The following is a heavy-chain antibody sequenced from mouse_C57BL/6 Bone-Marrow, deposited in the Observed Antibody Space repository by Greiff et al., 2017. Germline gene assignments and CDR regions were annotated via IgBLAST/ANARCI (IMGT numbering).Heavy chain of an antibody. CDR2: IYPRSGNT. V-gene: IGHV1-81*01. Sequence: QVQLQQSGAELASPGASVKLSCKASGYTFTSYGISWVKQRTGQGLEWIGEIYPRSGNTYSNEKFKGKATLTADKSSSTAYMQLRSLTSEDSAVYFSARSDGDYAFFDYWGQGTTLTVSS. CDR3: ARSDGDYAFFDY. CDR1: GYTFTSYG. D-gene: IGHD2-13*01. J-gene: IGHJ2*01.